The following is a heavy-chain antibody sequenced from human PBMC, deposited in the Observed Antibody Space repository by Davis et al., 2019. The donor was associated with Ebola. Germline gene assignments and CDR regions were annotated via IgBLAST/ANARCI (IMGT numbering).Heavy chain of an antibody. CDR1: GGSFSGYY. CDR2: INHSGST. J-gene: IGHJ6*02. V-gene: IGHV4-34*01. Sequence: PSETLSLTCAVYGGSFSGYYWSWIRQPPGKGLEWIGEINHSGSTNYNPSLKSRVTISVDTSKNQFSLKLSSVTAADTAVYYCARHRYYYGSGSYLLSYYYGMDVWGQGTTVTVSS. CDR3: ARHRYYYGSGSYLLSYYYGMDV. D-gene: IGHD3-10*01.